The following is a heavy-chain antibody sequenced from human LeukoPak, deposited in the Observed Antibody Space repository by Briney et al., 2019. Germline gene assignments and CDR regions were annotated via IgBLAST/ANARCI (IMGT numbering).Heavy chain of an antibody. Sequence: GRSLRLSCAASGFTFSSYAMHWVRQAPGKGLEWVAVISYDGSNKYYADSVKGRFTISRDNSKNTLYLQMNSLRAEDTAVYYCAVGATLLDYWGQGTLVTVSS. CDR1: GFTFSSYA. J-gene: IGHJ4*02. V-gene: IGHV3-30*04. CDR2: ISYDGSNK. D-gene: IGHD1-26*01. CDR3: AVGATLLDY.